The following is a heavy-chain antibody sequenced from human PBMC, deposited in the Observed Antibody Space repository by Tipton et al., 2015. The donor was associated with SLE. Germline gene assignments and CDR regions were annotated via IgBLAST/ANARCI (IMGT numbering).Heavy chain of an antibody. J-gene: IGHJ4*02. CDR2: ISGSGGST. V-gene: IGHV3-23*01. D-gene: IGHD3-10*01. CDR3: ANGGSVTMVQGVRLDY. Sequence: GSLRLSCAASGFTFSSYAMSWVRQAPGKGLEWVSAISGSGGSTYYADSVKGRFTISRDNSKNTLYLQMNSLRAEDTAVYYCANGGSVTMVQGVRLDYWGQGTLVTVSS. CDR1: GFTFSSYA.